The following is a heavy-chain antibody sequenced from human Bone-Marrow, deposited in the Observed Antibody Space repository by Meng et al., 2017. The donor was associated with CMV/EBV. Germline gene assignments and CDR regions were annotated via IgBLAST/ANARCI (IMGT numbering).Heavy chain of an antibody. CDR1: GYTFIDYY. V-gene: IGHV1-2*02. D-gene: IGHD3-9*01. Sequence: ASVKVSCKASGYTFIDYYIHWVRQAPGQGLEWLGWIHPNTGGTNYAQKFQGRVTMTRDTSINTAYMELSRLRSDDTAVYYCARAYFDIFLPDYWGQGTLGTVSS. CDR3: ARAYFDIFLPDY. J-gene: IGHJ4*02. CDR2: IHPNTGGT.